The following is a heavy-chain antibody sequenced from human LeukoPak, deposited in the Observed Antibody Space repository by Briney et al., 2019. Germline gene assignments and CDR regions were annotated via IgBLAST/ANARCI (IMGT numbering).Heavy chain of an antibody. V-gene: IGHV3-30*18. CDR2: IPYDGSNK. CDR3: ANSGWFGESMGY. Sequence: PGGSLRLSCAASGFTFSSYGMHWVRQAPGKGLEWVAVIPYDGSNKYYADSVKGRFTISRDNSKNTLYLQMNSLRAEDTAVYYCANSGWFGESMGYWGQGTLVTVSS. D-gene: IGHD3-10*01. J-gene: IGHJ4*02. CDR1: GFTFSSYG.